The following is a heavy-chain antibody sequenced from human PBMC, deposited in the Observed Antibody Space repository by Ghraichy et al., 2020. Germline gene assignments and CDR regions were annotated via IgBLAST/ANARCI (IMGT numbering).Heavy chain of an antibody. D-gene: IGHD2/OR15-2a*01. V-gene: IGHV4-59*11. Sequence: SETLSLTCTVSGGSMSSHYWSWIRQPPGKRLEWIGYIYYSGSTNYNPSLKSRVTISVDTSKNQFSLRLTSVTAADTAVYYCSRDHPMGFYRARWFDPWGQGTLVTVSS. CDR1: GGSMSSHY. CDR2: IYYSGST. CDR3: SRDHPMGFYRARWFDP. J-gene: IGHJ5*02.